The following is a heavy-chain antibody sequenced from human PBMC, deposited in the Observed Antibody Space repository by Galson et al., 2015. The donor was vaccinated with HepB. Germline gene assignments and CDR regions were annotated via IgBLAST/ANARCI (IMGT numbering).Heavy chain of an antibody. Sequence: SLRLSCAASGFTFSSYGMHWVRQAPGKGLEWVAFIRYDGSNKYYADSVKGRFTISRDNSKNTLYLQMNSLRAEDTAVYYCAKYGGNRRGFDYWGQGTLVTVSS. V-gene: IGHV3-30*02. J-gene: IGHJ4*02. D-gene: IGHD4-23*01. CDR1: GFTFSSYG. CDR3: AKYGGNRRGFDY. CDR2: IRYDGSNK.